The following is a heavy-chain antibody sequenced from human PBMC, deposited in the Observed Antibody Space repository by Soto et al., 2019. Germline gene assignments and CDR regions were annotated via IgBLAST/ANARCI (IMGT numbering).Heavy chain of an antibody. CDR3: AKDIHAGRDVFQSGADY. D-gene: IGHD2-15*01. CDR1: GFTFSTYG. V-gene: IGHV3-30*18. J-gene: IGHJ4*02. CDR2: ISYDGSNK. Sequence: PGGSLRLSCAVSGFTFSTYGMHWVRQAPGKGLEWVAIISYDGSNKYYADSVMGRFAISRDNSKNTLFLQLNSLRPEDTAVYYCAKDIHAGRDVFQSGADYWGQRNQVSVVS.